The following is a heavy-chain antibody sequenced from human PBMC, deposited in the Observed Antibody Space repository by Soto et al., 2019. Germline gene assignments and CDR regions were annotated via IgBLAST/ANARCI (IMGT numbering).Heavy chain of an antibody. Sequence: ASVKVSCKASGGTFSSYASSWVRQATGQGLEWMGWMNPNSGNTGYAQKFQGRVTMTRNTSISTAYMELSSLRSEDTAVYYCARRSGITIFGVVIMYYFDYWGQGTLVTVSS. J-gene: IGHJ4*02. V-gene: IGHV1-8*02. CDR3: ARRSGITIFGVVIMYYFDY. D-gene: IGHD3-3*01. CDR1: GGTFSSYA. CDR2: MNPNSGNT.